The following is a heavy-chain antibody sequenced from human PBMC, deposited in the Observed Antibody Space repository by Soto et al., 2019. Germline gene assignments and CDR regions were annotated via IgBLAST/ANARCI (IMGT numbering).Heavy chain of an antibody. CDR1: GYTFTSYG. J-gene: IGHJ6*02. V-gene: IGHV1-18*01. Sequence: ASVKVSCKASGYTFTSYGISWVRQAPGQGLEWMGWISAYNGNTNYAQKLQGRVTMTTDTSTSTAYMELRSLRSDDTAVYYCARDRGILTGYSYHYYYGMDVWGQGTTVTVSS. CDR2: ISAYNGNT. CDR3: ARDRGILTGYSYHYYYGMDV. D-gene: IGHD3-9*01.